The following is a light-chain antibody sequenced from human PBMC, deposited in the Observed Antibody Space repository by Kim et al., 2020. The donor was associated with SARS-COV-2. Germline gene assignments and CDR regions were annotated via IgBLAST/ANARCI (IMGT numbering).Light chain of an antibody. Sequence: GSPGQTASITCSGDKLGDKYACWYQKKPSQSPVLVIYQDSKRPSGIPERFSGSNSGNTATLTISGTQAMDEADYYCQAWDSSTVVFGGGTQLTVL. CDR1: KLGDKY. V-gene: IGLV3-1*01. CDR2: QDS. J-gene: IGLJ2*01. CDR3: QAWDSSTVV.